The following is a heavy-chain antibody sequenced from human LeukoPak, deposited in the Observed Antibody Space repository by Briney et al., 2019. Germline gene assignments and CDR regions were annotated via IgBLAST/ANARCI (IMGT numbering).Heavy chain of an antibody. CDR2: IRYDGSNK. V-gene: IGHV3-30*02. Sequence: PGGSLRLSCAASGFTFSTYGMHWVRQAPGKGLEWVAFIRYDGSNKFHADPVKGRFTISRVDSKNTLYLYMNSLRAEDTAVYYCAKEVSGGNPGDSWGQGTLVTVSS. CDR1: GFTFSTYG. D-gene: IGHD4-23*01. CDR3: AKEVSGGNPGDS. J-gene: IGHJ5*01.